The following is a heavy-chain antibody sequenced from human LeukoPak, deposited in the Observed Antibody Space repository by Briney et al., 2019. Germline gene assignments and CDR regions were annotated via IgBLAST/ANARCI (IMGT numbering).Heavy chain of an antibody. CDR2: ISSITGTK. D-gene: IGHD6-13*01. CDR3: ARDDTTAAAGTDY. J-gene: IGHJ4*02. Sequence: GGPLRLSCAASGFTFSRYSMTWVRQAPGTGLEWVSYISSITGTKYYADSVKGRFTISRDNAKNSLYLKMNSLRVEDPAVFYGARDDTTAAAGTDYWGQGTLVTVSS. CDR1: GFTFSRYS. V-gene: IGHV3-48*04.